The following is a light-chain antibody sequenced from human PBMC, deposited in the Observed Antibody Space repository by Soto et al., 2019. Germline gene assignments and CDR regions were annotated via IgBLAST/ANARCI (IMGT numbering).Light chain of an antibody. CDR3: QQRSNWPIT. V-gene: IGKV3-11*01. CDR2: DAS. Sequence: EIVLTQSPATLSLSPGERATISCRASQSVSSYLAWYKQKPGQAPRLLIYDASNRATGIPARFSGSGSGTEFTLTISSLEPEDFEVYYCQQRSNWPITFGQGTRLEI. J-gene: IGKJ5*01. CDR1: QSVSSY.